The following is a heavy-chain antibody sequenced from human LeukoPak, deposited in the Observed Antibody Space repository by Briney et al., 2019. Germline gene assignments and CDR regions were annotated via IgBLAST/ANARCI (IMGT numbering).Heavy chain of an antibody. D-gene: IGHD1-26*01. CDR1: GFTFSSYA. Sequence: GGSLRLSCAASGFTFSSYAMHWVRQAPGQGLEWVAFISYDGSNKYYADSVKGRFTISRDNSKNTLYLQMNSLRAEDTAVYYCASRLIVGATTGYFDYWGQGTLVTVSS. J-gene: IGHJ4*02. CDR2: ISYDGSNK. CDR3: ASRLIVGATTGYFDY. V-gene: IGHV3-30-3*01.